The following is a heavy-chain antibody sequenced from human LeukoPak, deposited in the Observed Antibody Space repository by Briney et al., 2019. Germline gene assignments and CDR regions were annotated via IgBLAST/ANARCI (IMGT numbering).Heavy chain of an antibody. CDR3: ASTSPIYCSGASCFGGFFDY. V-gene: IGHV3-48*04. Sequence: PGGSLRLSCAASGFTFSSYSMNWVRQAPGKGLEWVSSISGSGGTIYYADSVKGRFTISRDNAKDSLYLQMNSLRAEDTAVYYCASTSPIYCSGASCFGGFFDYWGQGTLVTVSS. D-gene: IGHD2-15*01. J-gene: IGHJ4*02. CDR2: ISGSGGTI. CDR1: GFTFSSYS.